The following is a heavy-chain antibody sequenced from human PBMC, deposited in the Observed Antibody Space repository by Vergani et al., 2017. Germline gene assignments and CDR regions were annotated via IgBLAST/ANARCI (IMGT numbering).Heavy chain of an antibody. CDR1: GSTFKNYW. J-gene: IGHJ6*03. CDR2: IKSNADGGSA. V-gene: IGHV3-15*01. CDR3: TAEKEVDCYYSYYHVGV. D-gene: IGHD2-21*01. Sequence: EVQVVESGGGLIKPGGSLRLSCVVSGSTFKNYWINWVRQAPGKGLEWIGRIKSNADGGSADYAASVKGRFIISRDDSQNFLYLQKNSLKIEDTALYFCTAEKEVDCYYSYYHVGVWGKGTTVTVSS.